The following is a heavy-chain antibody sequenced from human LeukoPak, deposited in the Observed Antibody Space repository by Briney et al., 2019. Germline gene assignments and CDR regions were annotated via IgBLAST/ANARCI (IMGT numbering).Heavy chain of an antibody. CDR3: EKEPDFGGWWTYDY. CDR1: GFTFSSYA. Sequence: GGSLRLSCAASGFTFSSYAMRWVRQAPGKGLEWVPAISGSGGSTYYADSVRGRFTISRDNSKNTLYLQMNRLRAEDTAVYYYEKEPDFGGWWTYDYWGQGALVTVSS. D-gene: IGHD6-19*01. J-gene: IGHJ4*02. CDR2: ISGSGGST. V-gene: IGHV3-23*01.